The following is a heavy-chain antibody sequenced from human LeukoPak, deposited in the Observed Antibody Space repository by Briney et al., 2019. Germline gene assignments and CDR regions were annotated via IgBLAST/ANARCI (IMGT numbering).Heavy chain of an antibody. V-gene: IGHV3-23*01. CDR1: GCSFINSG. CDR3: AKRRHFAAMVTLEDY. Sequence: GGSLRLSCATSGCSFINSGMTWVRQAPGKGLEWVSDISGTVRGERTYYADSVKGRFTISRDNSKNTLYLQMNSLRAEDTAVYYCAKRRHFAAMVTLEDYWGQGTLVTVSS. CDR2: ISGTVRGERT. J-gene: IGHJ4*02. D-gene: IGHD5-18*01.